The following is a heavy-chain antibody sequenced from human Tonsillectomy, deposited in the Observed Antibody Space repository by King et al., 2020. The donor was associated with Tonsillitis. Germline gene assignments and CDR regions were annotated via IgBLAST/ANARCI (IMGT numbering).Heavy chain of an antibody. CDR2: ISGSGGST. CDR1: GFTFSSYA. D-gene: IGHD6-13*01. CDR3: AKGGAAAGTFYYYYGMDV. V-gene: IGHV3-23*04. J-gene: IGHJ6*02. Sequence: VQLVESGGGLVQPGGSLRLSCAASGFTFSSYAMTWVRQAPGKGLEWVSAISGSGGSTYYADSVKGRFTISRDNSKNTLYLQMNSLRVEETAVYYCAKGGAAAGTFYYYYGMDVWGQGTTVTVSS.